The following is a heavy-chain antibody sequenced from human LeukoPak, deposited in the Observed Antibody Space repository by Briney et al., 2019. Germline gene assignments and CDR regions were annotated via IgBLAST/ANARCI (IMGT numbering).Heavy chain of an antibody. CDR3: ATVPPRYCSGGSCSYYFDY. J-gene: IGHJ4*02. CDR1: GGSISSGDYD. Sequence: SESLPLTCPVSGGSISSGDYDWSWIRPPPGGGLGGIGNIYYSGSAYYKQSLKRRVTISVDTSTTPFSLRLSSVTAADTAVYYCATVPPRYCSGGSCSYYFDYWGQGTLVTVSS. V-gene: IGHV4-30-4*01. CDR2: IYYSGSA. D-gene: IGHD2-15*01.